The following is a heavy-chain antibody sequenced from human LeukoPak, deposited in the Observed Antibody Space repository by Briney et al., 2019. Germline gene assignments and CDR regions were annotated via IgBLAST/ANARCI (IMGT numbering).Heavy chain of an antibody. CDR2: ISSSSNYI. Sequence: GGPLRLSCAASGFTFSSYSMNWVRKAPGKGLEGVSSISSSSNYIYYADSVKGRFTISRDNAKNSLYLQMNSLRAEDTAVYYCARGSMWSGYDYWGQGTLVTVSS. D-gene: IGHD3-3*01. CDR1: GFTFSSYS. J-gene: IGHJ4*02. CDR3: ARGSMWSGYDY. V-gene: IGHV3-21*01.